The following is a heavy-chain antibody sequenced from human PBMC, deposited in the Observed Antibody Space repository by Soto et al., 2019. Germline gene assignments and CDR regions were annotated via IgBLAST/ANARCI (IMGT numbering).Heavy chain of an antibody. J-gene: IGHJ5*02. D-gene: IGHD3-10*01. Sequence: QVQLVQSGAEVKKPGASVKVSCKASGYTFTSYGISWVRQAPGQGLEWMGWISAYNGNTNYAQKLQGRGTMTTDTSTSTAYMELRSLRSDDTAVYYCARDRMVRGVIITNWFDPWGQGTLVTVSS. CDR2: ISAYNGNT. V-gene: IGHV1-18*01. CDR3: ARDRMVRGVIITNWFDP. CDR1: GYTFTSYG.